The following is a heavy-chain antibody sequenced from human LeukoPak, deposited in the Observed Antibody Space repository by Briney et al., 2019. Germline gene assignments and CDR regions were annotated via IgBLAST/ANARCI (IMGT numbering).Heavy chain of an antibody. CDR3: AIRPGVLWFGDHAFDI. V-gene: IGHV3-23*01. D-gene: IGHD3-10*01. CDR1: GFTFSSYA. Sequence: QTGGSLRLSCAASGFTFSSYAMSWVRQAPGKGLEWVSAISGSGGSTYYADSVKGRFTISRDNSKNMLYLQMNSLRAEDTAVYYCAIRPGVLWFGDHAFDIWGQGTMVTVSS. J-gene: IGHJ3*02. CDR2: ISGSGGST.